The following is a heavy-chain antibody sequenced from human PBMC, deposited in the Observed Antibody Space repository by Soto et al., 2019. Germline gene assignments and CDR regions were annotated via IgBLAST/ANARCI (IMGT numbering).Heavy chain of an antibody. CDR2: ISGSGGST. CDR1: GFTFSSYA. Sequence: GESLKISCAASGFTFSSYAMSWVRQAPGKGLEWVSAISGSGGSTYYADSVKGRFTISRDNSKNTLYLQMNSLRAEDTAVYYCAKEAGMNYYVPFDYWGQGTLVTVSS. J-gene: IGHJ4*02. CDR3: AKEAGMNYYVPFDY. D-gene: IGHD3-16*01. V-gene: IGHV3-23*01.